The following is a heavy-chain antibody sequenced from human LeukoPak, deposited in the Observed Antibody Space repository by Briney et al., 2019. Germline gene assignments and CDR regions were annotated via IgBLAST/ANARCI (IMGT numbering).Heavy chain of an antibody. CDR2: ISAYNDNT. CDR3: AIGNLPYGRFDP. Sequence: GASVKASCTASGYTFTSYGIRGVRQAPRHGLKGWGWISAYNDNTNYAQTLHGRVTMTTDTSKTTAYLELRSLRSVDKAVYYCAIGNLPYGRFDPWGQGTLVTVSS. V-gene: IGHV1-18*04. D-gene: IGHD4-17*01. J-gene: IGHJ5*02. CDR1: GYTFTSYG.